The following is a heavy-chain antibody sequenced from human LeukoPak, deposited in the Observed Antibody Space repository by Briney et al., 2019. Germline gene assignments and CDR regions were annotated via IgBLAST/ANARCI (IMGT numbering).Heavy chain of an antibody. CDR3: AKDKGSGSYAAYYFDY. J-gene: IGHJ4*02. V-gene: IGHV3-9*01. CDR2: ISWNSGSI. D-gene: IGHD3-10*01. Sequence: PGGSLRLSCAASGFTFDDYAMHWVRQAPGKGLEWVSGISWNSGSIGYADSVKGRFTISRDNAKNSLYLQMNSLRAEDTALYYCAKDKGSGSYAAYYFDYWGQGTLVTVSS. CDR1: GFTFDDYA.